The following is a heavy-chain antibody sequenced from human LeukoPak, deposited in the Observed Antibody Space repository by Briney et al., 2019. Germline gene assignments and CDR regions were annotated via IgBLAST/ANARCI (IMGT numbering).Heavy chain of an antibody. CDR1: GFTLTSGA. J-gene: IGHJ5*02. CDR3: AKCSTSAYTTGWCNWIDP. Sequence: PGGSLRLSCVASGFTLTSGAMNWVRQAPGKGLEWVSATVSRGTTQYADSVKGRSTVSRDTSKNTLYLQMNSLRADDTAVYYCAKCSTSAYTTGWCNWIDPWGQGTLVTVSS. CDR2: TVSRGTT. V-gene: IGHV3-23*01. D-gene: IGHD6-19*01.